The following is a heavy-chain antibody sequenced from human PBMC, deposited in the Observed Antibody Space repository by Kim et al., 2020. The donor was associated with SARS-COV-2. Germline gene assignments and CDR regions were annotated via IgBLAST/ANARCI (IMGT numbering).Heavy chain of an antibody. V-gene: IGHV5-51*01. D-gene: IGHD3-16*02. J-gene: IGHJ4*02. CDR1: GYSFTSYW. Sequence: GESLKISCKGSGYSFTSYWIGWVRQMPGKGLEWMGIIYPGDSDTRYSPSFQGQVTISADKSISTAYLQWSSLKASDTAMFYCARLFGELSLYSTYFDYWGQGTLVTVSS. CDR3: ARLFGELSLYSTYFDY. CDR2: IYPGDSDT.